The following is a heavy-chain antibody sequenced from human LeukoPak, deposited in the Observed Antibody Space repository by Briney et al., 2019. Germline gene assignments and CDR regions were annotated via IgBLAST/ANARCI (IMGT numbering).Heavy chain of an antibody. Sequence: ASVKVSCKASGGTFSSYAINWVRQATGQGLEWMGWINPNTDNTGYAQKFQGRVTLTRSTSISTAYMELSSLRSEDTAVYYCARDPALEGTEDYRDFGGVESVDAFDVWGQGTMVTVFS. CDR2: INPNTDNT. CDR3: ARDPALEGTEDYRDFGGVESVDAFDV. V-gene: IGHV1-8*02. CDR1: GGTFSSYA. D-gene: IGHD4-23*01. J-gene: IGHJ3*01.